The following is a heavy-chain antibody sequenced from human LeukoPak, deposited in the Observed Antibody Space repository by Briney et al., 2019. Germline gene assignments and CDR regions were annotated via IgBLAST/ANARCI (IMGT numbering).Heavy chain of an antibody. CDR1: GFTFSSYW. Sequence: GGSLRLSCAASGFTFSSYWMSWVRRAPGKGLEWVANIKQDGSEKYYVDSVKGRFTISRGNAKNSLYLQMNSLRAEDTAVYYCARESPYPHYFDYWGQGTLVTVSS. CDR2: IKQDGSEK. J-gene: IGHJ4*02. CDR3: ARESPYPHYFDY. V-gene: IGHV3-7*01.